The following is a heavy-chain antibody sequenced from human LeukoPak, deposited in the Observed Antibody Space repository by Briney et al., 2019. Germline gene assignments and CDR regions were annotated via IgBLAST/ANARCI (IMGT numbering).Heavy chain of an antibody. D-gene: IGHD2-15*01. V-gene: IGHV1-2*02. CDR3: ARGYYTGDICSGAWFDP. Sequence: GASVKVSCKASGYTFTGYHIHWVRQAPGQGLERMGWINPNSGGTNYAQKFQGRVTMTRDTSISTAYIELNRLRSDDTAVYYCARGYYTGDICSGAWFDPWGRGTLVTVSS. CDR1: GYTFTGYH. CDR2: INPNSGGT. J-gene: IGHJ5*02.